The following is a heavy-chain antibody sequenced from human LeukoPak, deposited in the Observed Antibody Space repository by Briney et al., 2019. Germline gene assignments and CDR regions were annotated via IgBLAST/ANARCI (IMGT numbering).Heavy chain of an antibody. CDR3: ARDYYGWTNYYYYGMDV. V-gene: IGHV3-7*01. J-gene: IGHJ6*02. D-gene: IGHD3-22*01. CDR2: IKQDGSEK. Sequence: GSLRLPCAASGFTFSSYWMSWVRQAPGKGLEWVANIKQDGSEKYYVDSVKGRFTISRDNAKNSLYLQMNSLRAEDTAVYYCARDYYGWTNYYYYGMDVWGQGTTVTVSS. CDR1: GFTFSSYW.